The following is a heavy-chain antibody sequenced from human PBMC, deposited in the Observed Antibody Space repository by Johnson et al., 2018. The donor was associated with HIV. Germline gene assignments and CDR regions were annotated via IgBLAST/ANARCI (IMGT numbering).Heavy chain of an antibody. J-gene: IGHJ3*02. CDR2: IRGSGGST. CDR1: GFTFSSYA. V-gene: IGHV3-23*04. Sequence: VRLVESGGGLVQPGGSLRLSCAASGFTFSSYAMSWVRQAPGKGLEWVSTIRGSGGSTYCADSVKGRFTISRDTSKNTLYLQMNSLRVEDTAVYYCARDWAVVGATWSDAFDIWGQGTMVTVSS. D-gene: IGHD2-15*01. CDR3: ARDWAVVGATWSDAFDI.